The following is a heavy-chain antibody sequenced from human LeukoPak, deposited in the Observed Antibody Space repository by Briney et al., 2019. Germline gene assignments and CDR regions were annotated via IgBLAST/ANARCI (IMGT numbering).Heavy chain of an antibody. CDR3: AKSLSQYYYGSGVDY. D-gene: IGHD3-10*01. CDR2: IRYDGSNK. V-gene: IGHV3-30*02. J-gene: IGHJ4*02. Sequence: GGSLRLSCAASGFTFSSYGMHWVRQAPGKGLEWVAFIRYDGSNKYYAGSVKGRFTISRDNSKNTLYLQMNSLRAEDTAVYYCAKSLSQYYYGSGVDYWGQGTLVTVSS. CDR1: GFTFSSYG.